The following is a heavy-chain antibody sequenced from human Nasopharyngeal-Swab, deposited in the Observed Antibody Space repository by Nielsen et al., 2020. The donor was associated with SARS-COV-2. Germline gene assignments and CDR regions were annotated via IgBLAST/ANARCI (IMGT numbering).Heavy chain of an antibody. D-gene: IGHD4-11*01. Sequence: WIRQPPGKGLEWVAVIWYDGSNKYYADSVKGRFTISRDNSKNTLYLQMNSLRAEDTAVYYCARDRDDYSNSYYFDYWDQGTLVTVSS. CDR3: ARDRDDYSNSYYFDY. CDR2: IWYDGSNK. J-gene: IGHJ4*02. V-gene: IGHV3-33*01.